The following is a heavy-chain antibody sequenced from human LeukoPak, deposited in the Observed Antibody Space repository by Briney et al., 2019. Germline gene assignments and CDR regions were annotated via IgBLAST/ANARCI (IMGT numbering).Heavy chain of an antibody. Sequence: SETLSPTCTVSGGSISSSSYYWGWIRQPPGKGLEWIGSIYYSGSTYYNPSLKSRVTISVDTSKNQFSLKLSSVTAADTAVYYCATQKRITIFGVVFNWFDPWGQGTLVTVSS. D-gene: IGHD3-3*01. CDR2: IYYSGST. J-gene: IGHJ5*02. CDR1: GGSISSSSYY. CDR3: ATQKRITIFGVVFNWFDP. V-gene: IGHV4-39*01.